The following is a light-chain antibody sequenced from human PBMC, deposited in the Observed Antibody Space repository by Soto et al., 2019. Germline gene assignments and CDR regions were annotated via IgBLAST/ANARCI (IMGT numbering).Light chain of an antibody. CDR3: TSYISASVYV. J-gene: IGLJ1*01. CDR1: SSDVGGYNY. CDR2: EVT. V-gene: IGLV2-14*01. Sequence: QSALTQPASVSGSPGQSITISCTCTSSDVGGYNYVSWYQQYPGKAPKLMIYEVTRRPSGVSNRFSGSKSGNTASLTSSGLQADDEANYYCTSYISASVYVVGNGTKVTVL.